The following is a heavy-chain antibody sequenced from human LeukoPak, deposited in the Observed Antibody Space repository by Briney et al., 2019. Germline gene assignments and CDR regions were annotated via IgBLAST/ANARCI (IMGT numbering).Heavy chain of an antibody. CDR1: GFTFSSYA. V-gene: IGHV3-23*01. Sequence: GGSLRLSCAASGFTFSSYAVSWLRQAPGKGLEWVSTVGRSGADTYYADSVRGRFTISKDSSKNTLQMNSLSAEDTAIYYCVKTSGGVDGNRDFWGQGILVTVSS. CDR2: VGRSGADT. D-gene: IGHD1-1*01. J-gene: IGHJ4*02. CDR3: VKTSGGVDGNRDF.